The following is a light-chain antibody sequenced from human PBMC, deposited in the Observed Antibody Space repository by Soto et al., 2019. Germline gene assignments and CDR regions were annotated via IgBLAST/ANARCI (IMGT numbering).Light chain of an antibody. CDR2: EGS. V-gene: IGLV2-23*01. CDR3: CSYAGSSTVV. Sequence: QSALTQPASVSGSPGQSITISCTGTSSDVGSYNLVSWYQQHPGKAPKLMIYEGSKRPSGVSNRFSGSKSGNTASQTISGLQAEDEADYYCCSYAGSSTVVFGGWTKLTVL. CDR1: SSDVGSYNL. J-gene: IGLJ2*01.